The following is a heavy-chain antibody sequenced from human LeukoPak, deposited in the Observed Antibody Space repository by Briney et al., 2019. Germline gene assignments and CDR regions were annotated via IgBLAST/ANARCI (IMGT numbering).Heavy chain of an antibody. CDR1: GYSFSSYW. J-gene: IGHJ4*02. CDR3: ARHYGYGYSNRPFDY. CDR2: ICPGDSDT. V-gene: IGHV5-51*01. D-gene: IGHD4-11*01. Sequence: PGESLKISCKGSGYSFSSYWIGWVRQMPGKGLEWMGIICPGDSDTRYSPSFQGQVTISADKSISTAYLQWSSLQASDTAMYYCARHYGYGYSNRPFDYWGQGTLVTVSS.